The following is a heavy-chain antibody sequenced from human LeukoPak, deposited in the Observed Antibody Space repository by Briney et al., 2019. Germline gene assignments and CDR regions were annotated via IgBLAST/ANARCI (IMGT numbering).Heavy chain of an antibody. D-gene: IGHD2-21*01. CDR3: AIKGAAFRGYLDG. Sequence: PGGSLRLSCAASGFTFSRLGMQWVRQAPGKGLEWVAVIHHDGTQGQYGDSVKGRFTISKDNSQNTLHLQLNDQGNADSCGDKGAIKGAAFRGYLDGWGKGSTVTVSS. V-gene: IGHV3-30*02. CDR1: GFTFSRLG. J-gene: IGHJ6*03. CDR2: IHHDGTQG.